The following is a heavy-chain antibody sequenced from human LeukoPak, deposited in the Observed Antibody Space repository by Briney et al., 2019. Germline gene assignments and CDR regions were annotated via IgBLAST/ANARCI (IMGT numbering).Heavy chain of an antibody. CDR3: VGRMSGTDY. V-gene: IGHV3-73*01. CDR1: GFTFSGSA. J-gene: IGHJ4*02. Sequence: GGSLRLSCAASGFTFSGSAMHWVRQASGKGREWLGRIRSKTYSYATAYAASVKGRFTISRDDSKNTAYLQMNSLKSDDTAVYYCVGRMSGTDYWGQGTLVTVSS. CDR2: IRSKTYSYAT.